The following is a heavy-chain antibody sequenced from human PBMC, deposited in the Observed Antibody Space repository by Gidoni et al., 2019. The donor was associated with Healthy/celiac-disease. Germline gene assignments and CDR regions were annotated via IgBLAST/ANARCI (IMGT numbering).Heavy chain of an antibody. J-gene: IGHJ4*02. CDR3: ARGGSSGGYGDYYFDY. Sequence: QVQLQQCGAGLLKPSETLSLTCAVYGWSLSGYYWSWIRQPPGKGLEWIGEINHSGSTNYNPSLKSRVTISVDTSKNQFSLKLSSVTAADTAVYYCARGGSSGGYGDYYFDYWGQGTLVTVSS. CDR1: GWSLSGYY. D-gene: IGHD4-17*01. CDR2: INHSGST. V-gene: IGHV4-34*01.